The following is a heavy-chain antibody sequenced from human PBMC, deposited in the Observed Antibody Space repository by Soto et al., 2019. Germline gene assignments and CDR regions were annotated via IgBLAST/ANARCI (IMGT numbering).Heavy chain of an antibody. V-gene: IGHV1-8*01. D-gene: IGHD1-26*01. Sequence: ASVKVSCKASGYSFTNNDVSWVRQATGQGLEWMGWMNPGSGDTGYAQKFQGRVTMTRDISIATAYMELSSLRPDDTAVYYCAKDLGSYLSPAFDYWGLGTLVTVSS. CDR3: AKDLGSYLSPAFDY. CDR1: GYSFTNND. J-gene: IGHJ4*02. CDR2: MNPGSGDT.